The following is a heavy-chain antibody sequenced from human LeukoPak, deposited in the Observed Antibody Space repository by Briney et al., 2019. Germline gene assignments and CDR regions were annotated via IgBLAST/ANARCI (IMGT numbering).Heavy chain of an antibody. J-gene: IGHJ5*02. CDR1: GFTFSSYA. V-gene: IGHV3-23*01. CDR2: ISGSGGST. D-gene: IGHD2-2*01. Sequence: GGSLRLSCAASGFTFSSYAMSWVRQAPGKGLEWVSAISGSGGSTYYADSVKGRFTISRDYSKNTLYLQMNSLRAEDTAVYYCAKDYCISTSCYWFDPWGQGTLVTVSS. CDR3: AKDYCISTSCYWFDP.